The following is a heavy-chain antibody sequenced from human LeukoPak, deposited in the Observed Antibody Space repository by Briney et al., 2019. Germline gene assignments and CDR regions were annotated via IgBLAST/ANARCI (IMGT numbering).Heavy chain of an antibody. V-gene: IGHV4-59*01. CDR2: IYYSGST. CDR3: ARAGYYYDRSGYFTPFDY. D-gene: IGHD3-22*01. Sequence: PSETLSLTCTVSGGSISSYYWSWIRQPPGKGLEWIGYIYYSGSTNYNPSLKSRVTISVDTSKNQFSLKLSSVTAADTAVYYCARAGYYYDRSGYFTPFDYWGQGTLVTVSS. CDR1: GGSISSYY. J-gene: IGHJ4*02.